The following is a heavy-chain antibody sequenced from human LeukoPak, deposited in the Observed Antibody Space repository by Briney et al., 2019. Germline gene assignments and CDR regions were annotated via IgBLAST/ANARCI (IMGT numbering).Heavy chain of an antibody. CDR3: ARDRLYSSSSDWFDP. CDR1: GYTFTGYY. D-gene: IGHD6-6*01. V-gene: IGHV1-2*02. Sequence: ASVKVSCKASGYTFTGYYMHWVRQAPGQGLEWMGWINPNSGGTNFAQKFQGRVTMTRDTSISTAYMELSRLRSDDTVVYYCARDRLYSSSSDWFDPWGQGTLVTVSS. CDR2: INPNSGGT. J-gene: IGHJ5*02.